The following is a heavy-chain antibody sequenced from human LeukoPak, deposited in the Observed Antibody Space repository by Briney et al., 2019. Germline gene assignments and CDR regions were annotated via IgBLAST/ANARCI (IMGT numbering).Heavy chain of an antibody. CDR3: ARGLRNYYDSSGYPRFDY. Sequence: SETLSLTCAVYSGSFSGYYWSWIRQPPGKGLEWIGEINHSGSTNYNPSLKSRVTISVDTSKNQFSLKLSSVTAADTAVYYCARGLRNYYDSSGYPRFDYWGQGTLVTVSS. CDR2: INHSGST. D-gene: IGHD3-22*01. J-gene: IGHJ4*02. V-gene: IGHV4-34*01. CDR1: SGSFSGYY.